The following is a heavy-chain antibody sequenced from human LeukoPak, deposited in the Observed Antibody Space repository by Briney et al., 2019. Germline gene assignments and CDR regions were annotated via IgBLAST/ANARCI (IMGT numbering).Heavy chain of an antibody. J-gene: IGHJ4*02. Sequence: PGGSLRLSCAASGFTFSSYSMNWVRQAPGKGLEWVSYISTSSSTIYYADSVRGRFTISRDNAKNSLYLQMNSLRAEDTAVYYCARELKNYDFWSGYSHFDYWGQGTLVTVSS. CDR1: GFTFSSYS. V-gene: IGHV3-48*04. CDR3: ARELKNYDFWSGYSHFDY. D-gene: IGHD3-3*01. CDR2: ISTSSSTI.